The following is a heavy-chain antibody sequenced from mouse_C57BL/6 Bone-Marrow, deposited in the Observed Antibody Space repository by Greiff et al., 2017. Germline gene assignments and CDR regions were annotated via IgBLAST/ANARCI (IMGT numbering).Heavy chain of an antibody. V-gene: IGHV14-4*01. CDR3: TSGYFDV. Sequence: VKLQQSGAELVRPGASVKLSCTASGFNIKDDYMNWVKQRPEQGLEWIGCIDPENGDTEYASKIQGKATLTADTSSTTAYLQLSSLTSEYTAVFYCTSGYFDVWGTGTTVTVSS. CDR2: IDPENGDT. J-gene: IGHJ1*03. CDR1: GFNIKDDY.